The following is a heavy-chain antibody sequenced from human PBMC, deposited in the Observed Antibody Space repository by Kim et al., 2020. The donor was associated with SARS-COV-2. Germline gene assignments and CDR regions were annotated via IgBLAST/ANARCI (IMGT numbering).Heavy chain of an antibody. D-gene: IGHD3-16*02. V-gene: IGHV4-4*07. CDR1: GDSLSSDY. J-gene: IGHJ4*02. Sequence: SETLSLTCTVSGDSLSSDYWSWNRQPAGKGLEWIGRIYTSGRTNYNPSLQSRVTMSVDMSKNQFSLTLSSVTAADTAVYYCASALGHCGQGTLVTVSS. CDR3: ASALGH. CDR2: IYTSGRT.